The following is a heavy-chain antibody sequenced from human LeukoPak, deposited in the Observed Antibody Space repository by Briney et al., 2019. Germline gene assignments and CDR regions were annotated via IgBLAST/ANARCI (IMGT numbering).Heavy chain of an antibody. CDR1: GFTFSSYR. Sequence: PGGSLRLSCAASGFTFSSYRMNWVRQAAGKGLEWVSYISSTTSHIYYADSLRGRFTISRDNAKNSLYLQMNSLRAEDTAVYYCARDLLRARYGLDVWGQGTTVTVSS. CDR2: ISSTTSHI. J-gene: IGHJ6*02. CDR3: ARDLLRARYGLDV. V-gene: IGHV3-21*01.